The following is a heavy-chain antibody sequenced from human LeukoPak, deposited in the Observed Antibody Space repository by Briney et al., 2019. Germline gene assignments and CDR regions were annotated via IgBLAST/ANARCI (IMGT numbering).Heavy chain of an antibody. D-gene: IGHD3-10*01. Sequence: SETLSLTCTVSGGSISSGSYYWSWIRQPAGKGLEWIGRIYTSGSTNYNPSLKSRVTISVDTSKNQFSLKLSSVTAADTAVYYCARGPKVRGRYGMDVWGKGTTVTVSS. V-gene: IGHV4-61*02. CDR3: ARGPKVRGRYGMDV. CDR1: GGSISSGSYY. CDR2: IYTSGST. J-gene: IGHJ6*04.